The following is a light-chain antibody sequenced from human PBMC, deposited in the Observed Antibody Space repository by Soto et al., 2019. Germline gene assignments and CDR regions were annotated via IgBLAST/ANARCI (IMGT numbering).Light chain of an antibody. J-gene: IGLJ2*01. CDR1: SSDVGGYNY. CDR2: DVS. CDR3: SSYTSSSTL. Sequence: HSALTQPASVSGSPGQSITISCTGTSSDVGGYNYVSWYQQHPGKVPKLMIYDVSNRPSGVSNRFSGSKSGNTASLTISGLQAEDEANYYCSSYTSSSTLFGGGTKLTVL. V-gene: IGLV2-14*01.